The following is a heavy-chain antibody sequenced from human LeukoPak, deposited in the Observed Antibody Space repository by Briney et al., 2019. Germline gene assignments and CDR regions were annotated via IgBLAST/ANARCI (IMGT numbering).Heavy chain of an antibody. CDR3: AKDPFGGPNLNYFDY. CDR1: GFTFSSYG. CDR2: IRYDGSNK. D-gene: IGHD4-23*01. J-gene: IGHJ4*02. Sequence: GGSLRLSCAASGFTFSSYGMHWGRQAPGKGLEWVAFIRYDGSNKYYADSVKGRFTISRDNSKNTLYLQMNSLRAEDTAVYYCAKDPFGGPNLNYFDYWGQGTLVTVSS. V-gene: IGHV3-30*02.